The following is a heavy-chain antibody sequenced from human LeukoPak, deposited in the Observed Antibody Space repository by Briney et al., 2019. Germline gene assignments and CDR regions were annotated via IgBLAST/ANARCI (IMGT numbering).Heavy chain of an antibody. V-gene: IGHV3-33*01. CDR2: IWYDGSNK. CDR1: GFTFSSYG. CDR3: ARDVSSSGIDY. D-gene: IGHD6-19*01. J-gene: IGHJ4*02. Sequence: PGGSLRLSCAASGFTFSSYGMHWVRQAPGKGLEWVAVIWYDGSNKYYADSVKGRFIISRDNSKNTLYLQMNSLRAEDTAVYYCARDVSSSGIDYWGQGTLVTVSS.